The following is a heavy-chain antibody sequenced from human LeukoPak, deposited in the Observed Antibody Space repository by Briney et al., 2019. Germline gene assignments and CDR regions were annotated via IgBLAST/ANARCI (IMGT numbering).Heavy chain of an antibody. CDR2: IYYTGSA. V-gene: IGHV4-39*01. CDR1: GGSISSSSYY. J-gene: IGHJ4*02. CDR3: ARSPRDHYDSSGYYFDC. Sequence: PSETLSLTCTVSGGSISSSSYYWGWIRQPPGKGLEWIGSIYYTGSAYYNPSLKSRVTISVDTSRNKFSLKLSSVTAADTTVYYCARSPRDHYDSSGYYFDCWGQGTLVTVSS. D-gene: IGHD3-22*01.